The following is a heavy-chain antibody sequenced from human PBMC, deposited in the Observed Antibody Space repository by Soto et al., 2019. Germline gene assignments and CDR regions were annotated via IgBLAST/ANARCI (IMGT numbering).Heavy chain of an antibody. CDR2: IYPGDSDT. J-gene: IGHJ6*02. D-gene: IGHD6-19*01. CDR3: ARHGQDSSGWFYGMDV. CDR1: GYSFTSYW. Sequence: GESRKISCKGSGYSFTSYWIGWVRQMPGKGLEWMGIIYPGDSDTRYSPSFQGQVTISADKSISTAYLQWSSLKASDTAMYYCARHGQDSSGWFYGMDVWGQGTTVTVSS. V-gene: IGHV5-51*01.